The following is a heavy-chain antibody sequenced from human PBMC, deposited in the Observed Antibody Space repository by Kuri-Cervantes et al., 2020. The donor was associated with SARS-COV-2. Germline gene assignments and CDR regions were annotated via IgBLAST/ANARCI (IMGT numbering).Heavy chain of an antibody. CDR3: ARGRSGITIFGVVITARYYYYMDV. Sequence: GSLRLSCAVYGGSFSGYYWSWIRQPPGKGLEWIGEINHSGSTNYNPSLKSRVTISVDTSKNQFSLKLSSVTAADTAVYYCARGRSGITIFGVVITARYYYYMDVWGKGTTVTVSS. D-gene: IGHD3-3*01. V-gene: IGHV4-34*01. CDR2: INHSGST. J-gene: IGHJ6*03. CDR1: GGSFSGYY.